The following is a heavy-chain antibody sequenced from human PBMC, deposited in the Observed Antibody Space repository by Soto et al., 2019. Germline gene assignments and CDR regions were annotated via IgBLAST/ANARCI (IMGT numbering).Heavy chain of an antibody. CDR3: VRDGSSGWHFDS. CDR1: GESFSDSY. J-gene: IGHJ4*02. V-gene: IGHV3-7*01. CDR2: VRQDGSQK. D-gene: IGHD6-19*01. Sequence: ETLSLTCVVSGESFSDSYWSRFRQPPGKGLEWVANVRQDGSQKYLVDSVKGRFTISRDNAKNSMYLQMNSLRAEDTAVYYCVRDGSSGWHFDSWGQGTLVTVSS.